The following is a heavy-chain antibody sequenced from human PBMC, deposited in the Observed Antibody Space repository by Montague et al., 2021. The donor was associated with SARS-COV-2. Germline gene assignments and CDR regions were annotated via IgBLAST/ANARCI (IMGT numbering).Heavy chain of an antibody. CDR2: IYYSGNT. CDR1: GGSISSSSYY. D-gene: IGHD3-3*01. CDR3: VSMGVGRITIFGVVSRGGLDY. V-gene: IGHV4-39*01. J-gene: IGHJ4*02. Sequence: SETLSLTCTVSGGSISSSSYYWGWIRQPPGKGLEWIGNIYYSGNTYYNPSLKSRVTISVDTSKNQFSLKLSSVTAADTAVYYCVSMGVGRITIFGVVSRGGLDYWGRGTLVTVSS.